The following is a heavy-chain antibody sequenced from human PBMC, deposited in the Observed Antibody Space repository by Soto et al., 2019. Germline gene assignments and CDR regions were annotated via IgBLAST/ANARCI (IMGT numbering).Heavy chain of an antibody. CDR2: INHSGST. Sequence: SETLSLTCTVSGGSISSGDYYWSWIRQPPGKGLEWIGEINHSGSTNYNPSLKSRVTISVDTSKNQFSLKLSSVTAADTAVYYCARGGGGDSYGRLYYYGMDVWGQXTTVTVSS. J-gene: IGHJ6*02. CDR1: GGSISSGDYY. CDR3: ARGGGGDSYGRLYYYGMDV. V-gene: IGHV4-39*07. D-gene: IGHD5-18*01.